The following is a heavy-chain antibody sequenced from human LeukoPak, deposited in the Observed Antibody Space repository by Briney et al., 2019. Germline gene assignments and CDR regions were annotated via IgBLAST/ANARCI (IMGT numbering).Heavy chain of an antibody. V-gene: IGHV3-9*01. Sequence: PGRSLRLSCAASGFTFDDYAMHWVRQAPGKGLEWVSGISWNSGSIGYADSVKGRFTISRDNAKNSLYLQMNSLRAEDTALYYCARGTSAGDYWGQGTLVTVSS. CDR3: ARGTSAGDY. CDR2: ISWNSGSI. J-gene: IGHJ4*02. CDR1: GFTFDDYA.